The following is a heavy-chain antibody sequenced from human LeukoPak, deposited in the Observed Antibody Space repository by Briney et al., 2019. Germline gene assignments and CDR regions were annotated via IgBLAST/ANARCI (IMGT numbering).Heavy chain of an antibody. V-gene: IGHV3-30-3*01. CDR1: GFNFSNYA. J-gene: IGHJ3*01. CDR3: AGEYFSEAFDL. D-gene: IGHD2/OR15-2a*01. CDR2: ISDAGSNK. Sequence: PGGSLRLSCGPSGFNFSNYAMNWVRQAPGKGLEWVALISDAGSNKYYADSVRGRFTISRDNSKNTLYLQMNRLRAEDTAVYYCAGEYFSEAFDLWGQGTMVTVSS.